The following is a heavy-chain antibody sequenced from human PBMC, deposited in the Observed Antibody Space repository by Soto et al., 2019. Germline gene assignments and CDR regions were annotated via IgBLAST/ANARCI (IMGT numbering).Heavy chain of an antibody. CDR3: ARGPLSSGGWYDYLYY. CDR1: GGTFSSYA. J-gene: IGHJ4*02. V-gene: IGHV1-69*13. D-gene: IGHD6-19*01. Sequence: SVKVSCKASGGTFSSYAISWVRQAPGQGLEWMGGIIPIFGTANYAQKFQGRVTITADESTSTAYMELSSLRSEDTAVYYCARGPLSSGGWYDYLYYWGKGSLDPASS. CDR2: IIPIFGTA.